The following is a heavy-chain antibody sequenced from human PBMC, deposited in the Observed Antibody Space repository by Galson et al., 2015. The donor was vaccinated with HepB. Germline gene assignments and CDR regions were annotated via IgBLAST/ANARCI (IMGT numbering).Heavy chain of an antibody. J-gene: IGHJ4*02. CDR2: ISGRSTTI. CDR1: GFTFSDYY. D-gene: IGHD2-8*01. Sequence: SLRLSCAASGFTFSDYYMSWIRQAPGKGLEWVSYISGRSTTIYYADSVKGRFTISRDNVRNSLYLQMHSLRDEDTAVYYCARDGSSSPWGCTNGVCLHPDFDYWGQGTLVTVSS. CDR3: ARDGSSSPWGCTNGVCLHPDFDY. V-gene: IGHV3-11*04.